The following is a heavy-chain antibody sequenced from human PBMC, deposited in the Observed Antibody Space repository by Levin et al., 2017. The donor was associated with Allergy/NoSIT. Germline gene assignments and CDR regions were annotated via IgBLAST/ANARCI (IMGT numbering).Heavy chain of an antibody. CDR3: AREGSSGSRSWFDP. J-gene: IGHJ5*02. Sequence: GGSLRLSCAGSGFTFSSYWMGWVRQAPGKGLEWVANIKQDGGEKYYVDSVKGRFTISRDNAKNSLYLQMNSLRAEDTAVYYCAREGSSGSRSWFDPWGQGTLVTASS. D-gene: IGHD6-19*01. CDR1: GFTFSSYW. CDR2: IKQDGGEK. V-gene: IGHV3-7*01.